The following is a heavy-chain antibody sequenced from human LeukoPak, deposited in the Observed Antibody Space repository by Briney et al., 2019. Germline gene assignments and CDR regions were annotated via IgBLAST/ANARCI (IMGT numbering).Heavy chain of an antibody. V-gene: IGHV3-23*01. D-gene: IGHD3-22*01. Sequence: PGGSLRLSCAASGFTFSNFAMTWVRQAPGKGLEWVSGITDSGVGTHYADSVKGRFTISRDNSKNTLYLQMNSLRAEDTAVYYCAKNLPPTYYYDSSGYSVVDYWGQGTLVTVSS. CDR3: AKNLPPTYYYDSSGYSVVDY. CDR2: ITDSGVGT. CDR1: GFTFSNFA. J-gene: IGHJ4*02.